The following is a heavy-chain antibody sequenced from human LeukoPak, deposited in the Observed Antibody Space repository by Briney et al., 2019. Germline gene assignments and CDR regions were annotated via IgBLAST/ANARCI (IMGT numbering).Heavy chain of an antibody. D-gene: IGHD3-22*01. J-gene: IGHJ4*02. CDR3: ARDRDPHYYDSSGYYDY. Sequence: ASVKVSCKASGYTFTNHDISWVRQAPGQGQGPEWMGWISAYSGNTNYAQKLQGRVTMTTDTSTSTAYMELRSLRSDDTAVYYCARDRDPHYYDSSGYYDYWGQGTLVSVSS. CDR1: GYTFTNHD. CDR2: ISAYSGNT. V-gene: IGHV1-18*01.